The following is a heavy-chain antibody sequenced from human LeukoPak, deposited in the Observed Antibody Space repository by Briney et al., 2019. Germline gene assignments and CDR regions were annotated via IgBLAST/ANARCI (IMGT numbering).Heavy chain of an antibody. CDR1: GYTFSQYG. J-gene: IGHJ1*01. Sequence: ASVKVSCKASGYTFSQYGICWVRQAPGQGLEWLGWIQPNSGNTEYAQKVQGRVTMTTDTSTRTAYMELRSLTSDDTAVYYCARDDSLFAYFEEWGQGTLVTVSS. D-gene: IGHD2-15*01. CDR3: ARDDSLFAYFEE. CDR2: IQPNSGNT. V-gene: IGHV1-18*01.